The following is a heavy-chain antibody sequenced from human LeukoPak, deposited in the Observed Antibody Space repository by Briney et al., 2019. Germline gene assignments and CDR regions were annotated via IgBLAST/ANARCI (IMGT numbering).Heavy chain of an antibody. J-gene: IGHJ4*02. CDR2: ISGSGGST. Sequence: GGSLRLSCAASGFTFSNYAMSWVRQAPGKGLEWVSAISGSGGSTYYADSVKGRFTISRDNSKNTLYLQMNSLRAEDTAVYYCAKGYSSSWYFSGSYIDYWGQGTLVTVSS. V-gene: IGHV3-23*01. CDR3: AKGYSSSWYFSGSYIDY. CDR1: GFTFSNYA. D-gene: IGHD6-13*01.